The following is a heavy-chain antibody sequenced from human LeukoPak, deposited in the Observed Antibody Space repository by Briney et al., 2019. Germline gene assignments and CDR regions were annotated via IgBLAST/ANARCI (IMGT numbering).Heavy chain of an antibody. Sequence: PSETLSLTCAVYGGSFSGYYWSWIRQPPGKGLEWIGEINHSGSTNYNPSLKSRVTTSVDTSKNQFSLKLSSVTAADTAVYYCVRHVVELGVNAAFDYWGRGTLVTVSS. J-gene: IGHJ4*02. D-gene: IGHD2-21*01. CDR2: INHSGST. V-gene: IGHV4-34*01. CDR3: VRHVVELGVNAAFDY. CDR1: GGSFSGYY.